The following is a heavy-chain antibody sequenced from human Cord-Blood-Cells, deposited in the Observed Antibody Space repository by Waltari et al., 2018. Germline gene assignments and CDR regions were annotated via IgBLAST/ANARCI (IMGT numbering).Heavy chain of an antibody. D-gene: IGHD3-22*01. V-gene: IGHV1-18*01. Sequence: QVQLVQSGAEVKKPGASVKVSCKASGYNFTSSGISWVRQAPGQGLEWMGWISAYNGNTNYAQKLQGRVTMTTDTSTSTAYMELRSLRSDDTAVYYCARVYYYDSSGYYPPDYWGQGTLVTVSS. CDR1: GYNFTSSG. J-gene: IGHJ4*02. CDR2: ISAYNGNT. CDR3: ARVYYYDSSGYYPPDY.